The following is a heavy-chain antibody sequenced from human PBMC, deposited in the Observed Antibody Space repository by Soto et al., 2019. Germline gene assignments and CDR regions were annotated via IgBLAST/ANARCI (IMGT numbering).Heavy chain of an antibody. CDR1: GSSITGSF. D-gene: IGHD5-12*01. Sequence: SETLSLTCTVSGSSITGSFWSWIRQPPGKGLEWVGDVYHSGSANYNPSLKSRVTMSVDTSKNQFSLRLNSVTAADTAVYYCGREGGYGGYVDYWGQGTLVTVSS. J-gene: IGHJ4*02. CDR3: GREGGYGGYVDY. V-gene: IGHV4-59*01. CDR2: VYHSGSA.